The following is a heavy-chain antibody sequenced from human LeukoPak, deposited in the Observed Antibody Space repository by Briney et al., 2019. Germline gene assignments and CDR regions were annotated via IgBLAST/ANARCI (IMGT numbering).Heavy chain of an antibody. J-gene: IGHJ4*02. CDR2: ISGSGGST. V-gene: IGHV3-23*01. CDR3: AKAWWELLIAYFDY. CDR1: GFTFSSYA. D-gene: IGHD1-26*01. Sequence: GGSLRLSCAASGFTFSSYAMSWVRQAPGKGLEWVSAISGSGGSTYYADSVKGRFTISRDNSKNTLYLQMNGLRPEETAVYYCAKAWWELLIAYFDYWGQGTLVTVSS.